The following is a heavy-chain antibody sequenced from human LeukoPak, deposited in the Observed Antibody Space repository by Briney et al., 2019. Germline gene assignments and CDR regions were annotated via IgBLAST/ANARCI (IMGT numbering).Heavy chain of an antibody. V-gene: IGHV3-73*01. Sequence: GGSLRLSCAASGFTFSGSAVHWVRQPSGNGLEWVGRIRSKANNYATAYGAPMKGRFTISRDDSENMAYLQMNSLRPEDTALYHCAKEVDCPSDCLFFHSWGQGTLVTVSS. CDR3: AKEVDCPSDCLFFHS. CDR1: GFTFSGSA. J-gene: IGHJ4*02. CDR2: IRSKANNYAT. D-gene: IGHD2-21*02.